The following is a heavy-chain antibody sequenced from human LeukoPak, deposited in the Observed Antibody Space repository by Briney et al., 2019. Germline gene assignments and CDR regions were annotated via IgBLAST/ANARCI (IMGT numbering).Heavy chain of an antibody. J-gene: IGHJ4*02. CDR2: IYSDAGT. D-gene: IGHD6-25*01. V-gene: IGHV3-66*01. CDR1: GFTVSSNY. Sequence: GGSLRLSCAASGFTVSSNYMSWVRQAPGKGLEWVSIIYSDAGTFYADSVKGRFTISRDNSKNTLYLQMNSLRAEDTAVYCCASGPSKRRLDYWGQGTLVTVSS. CDR3: ASGPSKRRLDY.